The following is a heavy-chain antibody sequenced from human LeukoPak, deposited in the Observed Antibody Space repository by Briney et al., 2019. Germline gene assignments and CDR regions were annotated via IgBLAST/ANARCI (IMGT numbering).Heavy chain of an antibody. CDR1: GGTFISYA. CDR2: IIPIFGTA. D-gene: IGHD3-22*01. J-gene: IGHJ6*02. CDR3: AREASYYDSSGYNYGMDV. V-gene: IGHV1-69*13. Sequence: SVKVSCKASGGTFISYAISWVRQAPGQGLEWMGGIIPIFGTANYTQKFQGRVTITADESTSTAYMELSSLRSEDTAVYYCAREASYYDSSGYNYGMDVWGQGTTVTVSS.